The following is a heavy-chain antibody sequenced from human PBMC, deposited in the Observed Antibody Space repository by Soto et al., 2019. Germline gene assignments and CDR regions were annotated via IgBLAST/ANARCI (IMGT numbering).Heavy chain of an antibody. CDR1: GYTFTSYG. CDR2: ISAHNGNT. CDR3: ARGRYGDY. D-gene: IGHD1-20*01. V-gene: IGHV1-18*01. Sequence: QVHLVQSGAEVKKPGASVKVSCKGSGYTFTSYGITWVRQAPGQGLECMGWISAHNGNTNYAQKIQGRVTVTRDTSTSTSYMELRSLRSEDTAVYYCARGRYGDYWGQGALGTVSS. J-gene: IGHJ4*02.